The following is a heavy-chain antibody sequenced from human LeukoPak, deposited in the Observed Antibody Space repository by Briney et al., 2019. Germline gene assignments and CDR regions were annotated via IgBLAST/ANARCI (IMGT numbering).Heavy chain of an antibody. J-gene: IGHJ4*02. CDR1: GGSISSSSYY. Sequence: SETLSLTCTVSGGSISSSSYYWGWIRQPPGKGLEWIGSIYYSGSTYYNPSLKSRVTISVDTSKNQFSLKLSSVTAADTAVYYCARHSIAAAVPYYFDYWGQGTLVTVSS. CDR2: IYYSGST. D-gene: IGHD6-13*01. CDR3: ARHSIAAAVPYYFDY. V-gene: IGHV4-39*01.